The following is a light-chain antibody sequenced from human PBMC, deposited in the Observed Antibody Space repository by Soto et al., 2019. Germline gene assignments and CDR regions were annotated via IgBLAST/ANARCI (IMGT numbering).Light chain of an antibody. V-gene: IGLV2-23*01. J-gene: IGLJ2*01. Sequence: QSALTQPASVSGSPGQSITISCSGSRSDVGCYDFVSWYQRIPGKAPKLIIFEADKRPSGVSSRFSGSKSGYTASLTISGLQAEDEADYFCSSYAGDSALIFGGGTKLTVL. CDR1: RSDVGCYDF. CDR2: EAD. CDR3: SSYAGDSALI.